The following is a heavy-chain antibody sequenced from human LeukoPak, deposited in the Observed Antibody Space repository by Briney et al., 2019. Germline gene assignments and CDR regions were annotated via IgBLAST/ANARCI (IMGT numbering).Heavy chain of an antibody. CDR3: TRDVVGYYDSSGYYLSASDI. CDR2: ISSSSSYI. J-gene: IGHJ3*02. CDR1: GFTVSRNY. Sequence: GGSLRLSCAASGFTVSRNYMSWVRQAPGKGLEWVSSISSSSSYIFNADSVKGRFSISRDNAKNSLFLQMNTLRVEDTAVYYCTRDVVGYYDSSGYYLSASDIWGQGKWSPSPQ. D-gene: IGHD3-22*01. V-gene: IGHV3-21*01.